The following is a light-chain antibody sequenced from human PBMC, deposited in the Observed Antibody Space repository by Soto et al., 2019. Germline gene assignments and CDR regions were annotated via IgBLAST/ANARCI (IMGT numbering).Light chain of an antibody. Sequence: QSALTQPASVSGSLGQSITISCTGTSTDVGGYNYVSWYQQYPGKAPKLIIYEVSDRPSGVAHRFSGSKSGNTASLTISGLQAEDEADYYCSSYTISSTYVFGSGTKVTVL. J-gene: IGLJ1*01. V-gene: IGLV2-14*01. CDR1: STDVGGYNY. CDR3: SSYTISSTYV. CDR2: EVS.